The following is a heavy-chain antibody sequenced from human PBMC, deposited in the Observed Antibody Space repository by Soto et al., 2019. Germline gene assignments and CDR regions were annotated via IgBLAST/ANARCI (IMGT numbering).Heavy chain of an antibody. CDR1: GYTFTSYG. Sequence: ASVKVSCKASGYTFTSYGISWVRQAPGQGLEWMGWISAYNGNTNYAQKLQGRVTMTTDTSTSTAYMELRSLRSDDTAVYYCARVRSSDYDYVWGSYRYKVTGYYYGMDVWGQGTTVTVSS. CDR2: ISAYNGNT. CDR3: ARVRSSDYDYVWGSYRYKVTGYYYGMDV. D-gene: IGHD3-16*02. J-gene: IGHJ6*02. V-gene: IGHV1-18*01.